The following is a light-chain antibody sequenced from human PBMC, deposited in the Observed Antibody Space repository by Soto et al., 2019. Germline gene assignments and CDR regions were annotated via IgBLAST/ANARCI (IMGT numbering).Light chain of an antibody. Sequence: QSALTQPASVSGSPGQSITISCTGTSSDVGGYIYVSWYQHHPGKAPKLIIYEVSNRPSGVSNRFSGSRSENTASLTISGLQAEDEAIYYCSSYSTPTQGVLFGGGTKLTVL. CDR3: SSYSTPTQGVL. J-gene: IGLJ3*02. CDR1: SSDVGGYIY. CDR2: EVS. V-gene: IGLV2-14*01.